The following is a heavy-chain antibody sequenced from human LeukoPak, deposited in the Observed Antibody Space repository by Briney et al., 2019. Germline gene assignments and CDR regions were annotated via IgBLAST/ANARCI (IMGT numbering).Heavy chain of an antibody. Sequence: SETLSLTCAVYGGSFSGYHWSWIRQPPGKGLEWIGEINHSGSTNYNPSLKSRVTISVDTSKNQFSLKLSSVTAADTAVYYCARARIAARPAGGYYYYMDVWGKGTTVTVSS. CDR3: ARARIAARPAGGYYYYMDV. V-gene: IGHV4-34*01. J-gene: IGHJ6*03. CDR2: INHSGST. CDR1: GGSFSGYH. D-gene: IGHD6-6*01.